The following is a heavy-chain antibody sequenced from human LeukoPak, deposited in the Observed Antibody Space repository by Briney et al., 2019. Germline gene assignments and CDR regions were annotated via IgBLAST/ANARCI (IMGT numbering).Heavy chain of an antibody. D-gene: IGHD3-22*01. Sequence: GGSLRLSCAASGFTFSNYSMNWVRQAPGKGLEGVSSINAENYIYYADSMKGRFTMSRDNAKNSLYLQLNSLRAEDTAVYYCARDIPDSSGYYYGCYYMDVWGKGTTVTVSS. CDR2: INAENYI. CDR3: ARDIPDSSGYYYGCYYMDV. J-gene: IGHJ6*03. V-gene: IGHV3-21*01. CDR1: GFTFSNYS.